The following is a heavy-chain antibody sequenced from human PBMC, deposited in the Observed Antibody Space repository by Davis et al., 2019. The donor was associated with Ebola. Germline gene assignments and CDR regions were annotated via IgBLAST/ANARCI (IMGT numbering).Heavy chain of an antibody. Sequence: PSETLSLTCAVYGESFSAYYWNWIRQSPGKGLEWIGEIHQSGSTNYNPSLKSRVTMSMDSSKNQFSLKVNSLTAADTAVYYCARGAPLQLRRYSYYYMDLWGIGATVTVSS. CDR3: ARGAPLQLRRYSYYYMDL. CDR2: IHQSGST. V-gene: IGHV4-34*01. D-gene: IGHD5-24*01. CDR1: GESFSAYY. J-gene: IGHJ6*03.